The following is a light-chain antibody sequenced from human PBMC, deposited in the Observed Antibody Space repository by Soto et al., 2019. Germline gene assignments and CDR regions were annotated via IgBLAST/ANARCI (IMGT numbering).Light chain of an antibody. V-gene: IGKV3-20*01. CDR2: GAS. CDR1: QSVSNSY. CDR3: QQYGNSRWT. Sequence: EIVLTQSPGTLSLSPGARATLSCRASQSVSNSYLAWYQQKPGQAPRLLIYGASSRATGIPDRFSGSGSGTDFTLTISRLEPEDFAVYYCQQYGNSRWTFGQGTKVEI. J-gene: IGKJ1*01.